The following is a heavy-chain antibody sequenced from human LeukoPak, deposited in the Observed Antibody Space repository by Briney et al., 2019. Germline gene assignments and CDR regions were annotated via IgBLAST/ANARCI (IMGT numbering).Heavy chain of an antibody. Sequence: GGSLRLSCAASGFPFSDYALHWVRQAPGKGLEWVALISYDGSNKYYADSVKGRFTISRDDSKSTVYLQVDSLRAEDTAVYYCARDRVTMVRGDNDYWGQGTLVTVSP. CDR2: ISYDGSNK. CDR3: ARDRVTMVRGDNDY. J-gene: IGHJ4*02. CDR1: GFPFSDYA. V-gene: IGHV3-30-3*01. D-gene: IGHD3-10*01.